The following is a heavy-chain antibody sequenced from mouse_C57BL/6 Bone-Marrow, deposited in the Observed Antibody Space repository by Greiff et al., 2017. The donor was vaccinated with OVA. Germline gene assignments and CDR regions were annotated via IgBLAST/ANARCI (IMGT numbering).Heavy chain of an antibody. CDR1: GFTFSSYT. Sequence: EVQGVESGGGLVKPGGSLKLSCAASGFTFSSYTMSWVRQTPEKRLEWVATISGGGGNTYYPDSVKGRFTISRDNAKNTLYLQMSSLRAEYTALYYCARRDYGLGAFAYWGQGTLVTVSA. D-gene: IGHD2-2*01. CDR2: ISGGGGNT. V-gene: IGHV5-9*01. J-gene: IGHJ3*01. CDR3: ARRDYGLGAFAY.